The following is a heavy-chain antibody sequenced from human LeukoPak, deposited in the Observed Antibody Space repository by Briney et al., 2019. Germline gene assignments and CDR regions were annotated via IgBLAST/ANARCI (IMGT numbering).Heavy chain of an antibody. D-gene: IGHD5-18*01. J-gene: IGHJ4*02. V-gene: IGHV1-2*02. CDR2: INPNSGGT. CDR3: ARDTVVDTADTFDY. CDR1: GYTFTGYY. Sequence: ASVKVSCKASGYTFTGYYMHWVRQAPGQGLEWMGWINPNSGGTNYAQKLQGRVTMTTDTSTSTAYMELRSLRSDDTAVYYCARDTVVDTADTFDYWGQGTLVTVSS.